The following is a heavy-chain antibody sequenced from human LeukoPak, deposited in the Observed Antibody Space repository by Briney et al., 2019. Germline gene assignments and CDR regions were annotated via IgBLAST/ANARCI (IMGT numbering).Heavy chain of an antibody. CDR1: GFTFSNHW. Sequence: GGSLRLSCAVSGFTFSNHWMHWVRQVPGKGLVWVSRIKNDGTTTSYADSVKGRFTVSRDNARNTLFLQMNSLRADDTAVYYCATRDRFDSWGQGTLVTVSS. J-gene: IGHJ5*01. CDR2: IKNDGTTT. V-gene: IGHV3-74*01. CDR3: ATRDRFDS.